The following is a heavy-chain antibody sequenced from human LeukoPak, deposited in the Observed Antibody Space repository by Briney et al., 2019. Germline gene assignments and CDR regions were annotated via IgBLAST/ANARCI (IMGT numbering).Heavy chain of an antibody. D-gene: IGHD5-12*01. Sequence: GASVKVSCKASGYTFTGYYMHWVRQATGQGLEWMGWMNPNSGNTGYAQKFQGRVTMTRNTSISTAYMELSSLRSEDTAVYYCATSLVALKAFDIWGQGTMVTVSS. CDR3: ATSLVALKAFDI. V-gene: IGHV1-8*02. CDR2: MNPNSGNT. J-gene: IGHJ3*02. CDR1: GYTFTGYY.